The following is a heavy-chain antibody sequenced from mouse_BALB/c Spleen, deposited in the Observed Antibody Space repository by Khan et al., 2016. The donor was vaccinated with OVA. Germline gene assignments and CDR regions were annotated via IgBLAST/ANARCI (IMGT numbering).Heavy chain of an antibody. Sequence: QIQLVQSGPELVKPGASVRISCKASGYTFTSYYIHWVQQRPGQGLEWIGWLYPGNVNTDYNEKFKGKATLTADKSSSTAYMQLSSLTSEDSAVYFSARWGGNYPSYARDYWGQGTSVTVSS. CDR3: ARWGGNYPSYARDY. D-gene: IGHD2-1*01. J-gene: IGHJ4*01. CDR1: GYTFTSYY. V-gene: IGHV1S56*01. CDR2: LYPGNVNT.